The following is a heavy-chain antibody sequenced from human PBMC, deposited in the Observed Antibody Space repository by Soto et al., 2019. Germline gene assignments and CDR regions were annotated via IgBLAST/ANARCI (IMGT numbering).Heavy chain of an antibody. J-gene: IGHJ5*02. CDR3: AGGNSSRWYWFDP. D-gene: IGHD6-13*01. V-gene: IGHV4-31*03. CDR1: GGSISSTNYY. CDR2: IYYNGNT. Sequence: QVQLQESGPGLVKPSQTLSLTCTVSGGSISSTNYYWRWIRRHPGKGLEWIGYIYYNGNTYYNPSLKSRVTISVDTSKTQFSLKLSSVTAADTAVYYCAGGNSSRWYWFDPWGQGTLVTVSS.